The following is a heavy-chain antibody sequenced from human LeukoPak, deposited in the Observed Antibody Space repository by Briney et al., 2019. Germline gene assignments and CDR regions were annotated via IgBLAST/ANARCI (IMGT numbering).Heavy chain of an antibody. CDR2: IYHSGST. CDR1: GGSISSSNW. V-gene: IGHV4-4*02. Sequence: PSGTLSLTCAVSGGSISSSNWWSWVRQPPGKGLEWIGEIYHSGSTNYNPSLKSRVTISVDTSENQFSLKLSSVTAADTAVYYCARDTLLWFGESPLDYWGQGTLVTVSS. D-gene: IGHD3-10*01. J-gene: IGHJ4*02. CDR3: ARDTLLWFGESPLDY.